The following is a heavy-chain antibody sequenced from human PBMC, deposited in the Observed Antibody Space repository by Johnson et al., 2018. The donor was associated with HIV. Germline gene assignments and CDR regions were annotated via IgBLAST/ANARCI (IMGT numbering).Heavy chain of an antibody. V-gene: IGHV3-30-3*01. CDR3: ARVASRGYGSELGGLDI. J-gene: IGHJ3*02. D-gene: IGHD3-10*01. Sequence: QVQLVESGGGVVQPGRSLRLSCAASGFTFSSYAMHWVRQAPGKGLVWVAAILYDGNNKYYADSVKGRFTISRDNAKNSLYLQMNSLRAEDTAVSYCARVASRGYGSELGGLDIWGQGTTVTVSS. CDR2: ILYDGNNK. CDR1: GFTFSSYA.